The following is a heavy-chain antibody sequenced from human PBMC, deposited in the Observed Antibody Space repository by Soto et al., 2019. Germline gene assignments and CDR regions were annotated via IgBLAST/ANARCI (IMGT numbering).Heavy chain of an antibody. D-gene: IGHD3-10*01. CDR1: AITLSRIV. Sequence: PEGSLRLPGSASAITLSRIVVSWLRLAPRKAQAWVEVISDCVYTSTGADYLIWRFTISRAPCMRTLYLQKNSMRPADTAIYYCAQNGEWRAQRPVEWVQGSLVTVSS. J-gene: IGHJ4*02. V-gene: IGHV3-23*01. CDR3: AQNGEWRAQRPVE. CDR2: ISDCVYTS.